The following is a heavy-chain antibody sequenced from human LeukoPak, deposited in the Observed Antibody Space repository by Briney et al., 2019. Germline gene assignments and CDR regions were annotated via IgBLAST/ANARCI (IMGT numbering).Heavy chain of an antibody. Sequence: GSLRLSCAASGFTFSSYAMHWVRQAPGKGLEWVTFTRYDGVNKYYADSVKGRFTISRDNSKNTLYLQMNSLGAEDTAVYYCAKDGMVRGVIDYWGQGTLVTVSS. CDR3: AKDGMVRGVIDY. J-gene: IGHJ4*02. CDR2: TRYDGVNK. V-gene: IGHV3-30*02. CDR1: GFTFSSYA. D-gene: IGHD3-10*01.